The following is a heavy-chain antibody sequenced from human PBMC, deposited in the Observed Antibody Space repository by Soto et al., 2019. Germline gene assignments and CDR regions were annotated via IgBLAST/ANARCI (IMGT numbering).Heavy chain of an antibody. D-gene: IGHD4-17*01. J-gene: IGHJ6*03. CDR3: ASSASGDYFYCYYMDV. CDR1: GFTFSSYW. V-gene: IGHV3-74*01. Sequence: EVQLVESGGGLVQPGGSQRLSCAASGFTFSSYWMHWVRQAPGKGLVWVSRINSDGSTTNYADSVKGRFTISRDITKNTLYLQMNSLRAEDTDVYYCASSASGDYFYCYYMDVWGKGTTVTVSS. CDR2: INSDGSTT.